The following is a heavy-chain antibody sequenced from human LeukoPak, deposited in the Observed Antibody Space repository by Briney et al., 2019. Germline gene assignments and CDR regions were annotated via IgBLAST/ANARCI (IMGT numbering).Heavy chain of an antibody. CDR1: GFTFSSYA. J-gene: IGHJ3*02. V-gene: IGHV3-66*01. Sequence: GGSLRLSCVASGFTFSSYAMSWVRQAPGKGLGWVSLINSGGSAYYADSVKGRFTISRDRSKNTLYLQMNSLRTEDTAVYYCARERFRGHNYATDAFNIWGQGTMVTVSS. D-gene: IGHD5-18*01. CDR2: INSGGSA. CDR3: ARERFRGHNYATDAFNI.